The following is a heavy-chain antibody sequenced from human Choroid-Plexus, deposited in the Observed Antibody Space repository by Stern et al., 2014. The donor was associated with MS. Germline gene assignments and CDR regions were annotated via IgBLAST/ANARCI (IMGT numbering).Heavy chain of an antibody. CDR3: AKDRQYLTYFFDH. Sequence: MGESGGGVVQPGRPLRLSCVASGFTLGSCAMHWVRQARGKGLEWGAGVSYDGSNKYYADSVKGRFTISKDNSQNTLYMQMSSLRPEATAVYYCAKDRQYLTYFFDHWGQGSLVTVSS. D-gene: IGHD2/OR15-2a*01. CDR2: VSYDGSNK. J-gene: IGHJ5*02. V-gene: IGHV3-30*18. CDR1: GFTLGSCA.